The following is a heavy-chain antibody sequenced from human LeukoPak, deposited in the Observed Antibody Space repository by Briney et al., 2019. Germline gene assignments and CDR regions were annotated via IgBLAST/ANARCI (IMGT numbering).Heavy chain of an antibody. J-gene: IGHJ4*02. V-gene: IGHV3-30-3*01. CDR3: ARGITAGDF. CDR1: GFTVNNNY. D-gene: IGHD2-8*02. Sequence: GGSLRLSCAASGFTVNNNYMTWVRQAPGKGLEWVAVISYDGSNKYYADSVKGRFTISRDNSKNTLYLQMSSLRVEDTAVYYCARGITAGDFWGQGTLVIVSS. CDR2: ISYDGSNK.